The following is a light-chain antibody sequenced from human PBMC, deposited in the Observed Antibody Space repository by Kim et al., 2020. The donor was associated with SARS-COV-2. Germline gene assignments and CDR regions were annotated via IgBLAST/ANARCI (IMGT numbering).Light chain of an antibody. V-gene: IGLV3-21*04. J-gene: IGLJ2*01. CDR2: YDS. Sequence: SYELTQPPSVSVAPGKTATITCGGNNIGSKSVHWYQQKPGQAPVLVIYYDSDRPSGIPERFSGSNSGNTATLTISRVEAGDEDDYYCQVWNSSSDHPVFGGGTQLTVL. CDR1: NIGSKS. CDR3: QVWNSSSDHPV.